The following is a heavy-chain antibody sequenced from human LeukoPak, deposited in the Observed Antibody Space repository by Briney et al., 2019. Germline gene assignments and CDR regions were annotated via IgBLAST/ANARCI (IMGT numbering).Heavy chain of an antibody. CDR3: GKGIF. CDR2: ISESGGST. V-gene: IGHV3-23*01. CDR1: GFTFSTSA. D-gene: IGHD3-3*01. Sequence: GGSLRLSCVVSGFTFSTSAMSWVRQAPGKGLEWVSGISESGGSTYYADSVKGRFTSSRDNSKNTLYLQMNNLRAEDTAAYYCGKGIFWGQGTLVTVSS. J-gene: IGHJ4*02.